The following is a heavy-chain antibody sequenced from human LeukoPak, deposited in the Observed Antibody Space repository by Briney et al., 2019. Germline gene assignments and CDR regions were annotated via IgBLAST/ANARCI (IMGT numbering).Heavy chain of an antibody. Sequence: KSGGSLRLSCAASGFTFSSYSMSWVRQAPGKGLEWVSSISSSSSYIYYADSVKGRFTISRDNAKNSLYLQMNSLRAEDTAVYYCARHCSGGSCYDYWGQGTLVTVSS. CDR1: GFTFSSYS. CDR2: ISSSSSYI. V-gene: IGHV3-21*01. D-gene: IGHD2-15*01. J-gene: IGHJ4*02. CDR3: ARHCSGGSCYDY.